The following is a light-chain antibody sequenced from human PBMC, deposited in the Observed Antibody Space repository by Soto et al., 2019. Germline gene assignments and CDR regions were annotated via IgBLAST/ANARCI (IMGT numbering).Light chain of an antibody. CDR1: QGIGSY. CDR2: AAS. J-gene: IGKJ5*01. V-gene: IGKV1-9*01. Sequence: DIQLTQSPSFLSASVGDRVTITCRASQGIGSYLAWYQQKPGKAPKLLIYAASILLSGVPSRFSGSGSGTEFTLTIRSLQPEDFATYYCQQINSYPITFGQGTRLEIK. CDR3: QQINSYPIT.